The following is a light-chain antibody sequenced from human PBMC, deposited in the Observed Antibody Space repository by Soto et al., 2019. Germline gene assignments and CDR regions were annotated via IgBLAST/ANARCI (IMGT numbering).Light chain of an antibody. J-gene: IGKJ1*01. CDR2: DAS. V-gene: IGKV1-5*01. Sequence: DIQMTQSPSTLSASVGDRVTITCRASQSISSWLAWYQQKPGKAPKLLIYDASSLESGVPSRFSGSGSGTESTLTISSLQPDDFATCYCQQYNSYWTFGQGTKVDIK. CDR1: QSISSW. CDR3: QQYNSYWT.